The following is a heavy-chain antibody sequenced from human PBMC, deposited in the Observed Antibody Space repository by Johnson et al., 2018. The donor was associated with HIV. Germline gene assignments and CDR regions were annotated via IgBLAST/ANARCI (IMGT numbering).Heavy chain of an antibody. V-gene: IGHV3-74*03. Sequence: EVQLVESGGGLVQPGGSLRLSCAASGFIFSSYWMHWVRQAPGKGLVWVSRINSYRSSTTYADSVKGRFTISIDNAKNTVYLQMNSLRAEDTAVYFCARVYDSSGYLSAFDIWGQGTVVSVSS. D-gene: IGHD3-22*01. CDR2: INSYRSST. CDR1: GFIFSSYW. CDR3: ARVYDSSGYLSAFDI. J-gene: IGHJ3*02.